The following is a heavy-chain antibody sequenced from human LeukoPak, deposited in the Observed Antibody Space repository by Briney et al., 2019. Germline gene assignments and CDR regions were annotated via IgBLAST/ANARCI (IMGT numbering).Heavy chain of an antibody. V-gene: IGHV3-30*04. CDR1: GFTFSSYA. Sequence: GGSLRLSCAASGFTFSSYAMHWVRQAPGKGLEWVAVISYDGSNKYYADSVKGRFTISRDNSKNTLYLQMNSLRAGDTAVYYCARSNSSSWHPFDYWGQGTLVTVSS. D-gene: IGHD6-13*01. CDR3: ARSNSSSWHPFDY. J-gene: IGHJ4*02. CDR2: ISYDGSNK.